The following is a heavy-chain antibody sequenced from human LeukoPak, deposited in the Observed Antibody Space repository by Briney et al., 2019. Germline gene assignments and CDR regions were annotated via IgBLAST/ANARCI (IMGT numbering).Heavy chain of an antibody. CDR3: ARDTDYYGSGRHGYFDH. D-gene: IGHD3-10*01. Sequence: PGGSLRLSCAASGFTFSDYYMSWIRQAPGKGLEWVSYISSSSSYTNYADSVKGRFTISRDNSKNTLHLQMNSLRAEDTAVYYCARDTDYYGSGRHGYFDHWGQGTLVTVSS. CDR1: GFTFSDYY. V-gene: IGHV3-11*06. CDR2: ISSSSSYT. J-gene: IGHJ1*01.